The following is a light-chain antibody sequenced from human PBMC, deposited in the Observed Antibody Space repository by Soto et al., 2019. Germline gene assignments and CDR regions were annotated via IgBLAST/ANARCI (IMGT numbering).Light chain of an antibody. Sequence: EIVLTQSPGTLSLSPGERATLSCRASETIGGNYLAWYQQQPGRAPRLIIYEASIRATGIPDRFSGSGSGTDFTLSISSLEPEDLAVYYCQQYGSSPRYTFGQGTRLDIK. V-gene: IGKV3-20*01. CDR3: QQYGSSPRYT. CDR1: ETIGGNY. CDR2: EAS. J-gene: IGKJ2*01.